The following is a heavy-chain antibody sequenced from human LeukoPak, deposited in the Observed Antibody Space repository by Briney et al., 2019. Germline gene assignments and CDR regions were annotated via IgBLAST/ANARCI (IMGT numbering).Heavy chain of an antibody. CDR3: TRPDEYSSGWADY. V-gene: IGHV3-73*01. J-gene: IGHJ4*02. D-gene: IGHD6-19*01. CDR1: GFTFSGSA. CDR2: IRSKAGSYAT. Sequence: GGSLRLSCAASGFTFSGSAMHWVRQASGKGLEWVGRIRSKAGSYATAYAASVKGRFTISRDDSKNTAYLQMNSLKTEDTAVYYCTRPDEYSSGWADYWGQGTLVTVSS.